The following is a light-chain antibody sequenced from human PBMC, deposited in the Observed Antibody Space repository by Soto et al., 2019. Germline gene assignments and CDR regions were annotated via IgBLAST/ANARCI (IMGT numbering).Light chain of an antibody. CDR2: EVS. V-gene: IGLV2-23*02. Sequence: QSALTQPASVSGSPGQSITISCTRTNSDVGSYNFVSWYQQHPGKAPKVMIFEVSKRPSGVSDRFSGSKSGNTASLTISGLQAEDEADYYRCSDAGSSTYVFGTGTKVTVL. J-gene: IGLJ1*01. CDR3: CSDAGSSTYV. CDR1: NSDVGSYNF.